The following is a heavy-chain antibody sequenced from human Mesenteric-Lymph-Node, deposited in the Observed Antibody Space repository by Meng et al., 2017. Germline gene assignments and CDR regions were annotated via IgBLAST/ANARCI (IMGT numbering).Heavy chain of an antibody. CDR3: ARDLGGVRYFDWLLGEEGNYYYGMDV. V-gene: IGHV3-23*01. CDR1: GFTFGSYA. D-gene: IGHD3-9*01. J-gene: IGHJ6*02. CDR2: IVYSGAIT. Sequence: GGSLRLSCAASGFTFGSYAMSWVRQAPGKGLEWVATIVYSGAITYYADSIKGRFTVSRDDSKNTLYLQMNSLRSEDTAVYYCARDLGGVRYFDWLLGEEGNYYYGMDVWGQGTTVTVSS.